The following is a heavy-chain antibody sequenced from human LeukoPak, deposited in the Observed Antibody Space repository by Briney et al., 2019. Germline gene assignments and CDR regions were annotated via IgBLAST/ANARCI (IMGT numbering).Heavy chain of an antibody. CDR2: ISSSSSYI. J-gene: IGHJ4*02. CDR1: GFTFSSYS. Sequence: GGSLRLSCAASGFTFSSYSMNWVRQAPGKGLEWVSSISSSSSYIYYADSVKGRFTISRDNAKNSLYLQMNSLRAEDTAVYYCARDATISHRIAVAGLGLSVYWGQGTLVTVSS. CDR3: ARDATISHRIAVAGLGLSVY. D-gene: IGHD6-19*01. V-gene: IGHV3-21*01.